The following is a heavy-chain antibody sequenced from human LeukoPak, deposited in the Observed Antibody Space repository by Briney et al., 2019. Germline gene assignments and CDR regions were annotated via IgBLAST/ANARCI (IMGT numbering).Heavy chain of an antibody. J-gene: IGHJ4*02. CDR3: AKDRGDFAPYFDS. Sequence: GGSLRLSCAASGFTFNAYAMHWVRQAPGKGLEWVSFLRKDGSGENYAESVRGRFTISRDNSKNMVYLQLTSLRSEDTAVYYCAKDRGDFAPYFDSWGRGTLVTVSS. CDR2: LRKDGSGE. D-gene: IGHD2-21*02. CDR1: GFTFNAYA. V-gene: IGHV3-30*02.